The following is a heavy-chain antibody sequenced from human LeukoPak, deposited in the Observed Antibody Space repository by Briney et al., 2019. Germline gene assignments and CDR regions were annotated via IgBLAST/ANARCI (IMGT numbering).Heavy chain of an antibody. Sequence: GGSLRLSCAASGFTFSNYWMYWVRQAPGEGLVWVSRISSDGSTTANADSVRGRFTISRDNTKSTLYLRMNSLRAEDTAVYYCARDMSSGYNWFDPWGQGTLVTVSS. V-gene: IGHV3-74*01. D-gene: IGHD3-22*01. J-gene: IGHJ5*02. CDR2: ISSDGSTT. CDR1: GFTFSNYW. CDR3: ARDMSSGYNWFDP.